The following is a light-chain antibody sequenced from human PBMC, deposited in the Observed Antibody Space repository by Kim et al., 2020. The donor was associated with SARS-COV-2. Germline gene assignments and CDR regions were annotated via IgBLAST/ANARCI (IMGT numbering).Light chain of an antibody. V-gene: IGKV3-15*01. CDR2: GAS. CDR1: QSVSSN. J-gene: IGKJ4*01. Sequence: EIVMTQSPATLSVSPGERATLSCRASQSVSSNLVWYQQKPGQAPRLLIYGASTRATGIPARCSGSGSGTEFTLTISSLQSEDFAVYYCQQYNNWPLTFGGGTKVDIK. CDR3: QQYNNWPLT.